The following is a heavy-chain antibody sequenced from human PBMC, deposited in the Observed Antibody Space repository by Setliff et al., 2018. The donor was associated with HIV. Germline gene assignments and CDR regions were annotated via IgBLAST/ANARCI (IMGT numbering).Heavy chain of an antibody. D-gene: IGHD3-10*01. J-gene: IGHJ6*03. CDR2: ISGSGVST. CDR3: ARDLWFGELWGYYMDV. CDR1: GFTFSSSA. Sequence: GGSLRLSCAASGFTFSSSAMSWVRQAPGKGLEWVSGISGSGVSTYYADSVKGRFTISRDNAKNTLYRQMNSLRAEDTAVYYCARDLWFGELWGYYMDVWGKGTTVTVSS. V-gene: IGHV3-23*01.